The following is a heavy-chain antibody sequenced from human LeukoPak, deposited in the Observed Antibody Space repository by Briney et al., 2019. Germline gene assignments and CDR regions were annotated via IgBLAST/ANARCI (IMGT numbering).Heavy chain of an antibody. CDR1: GYSISSGYY. CDR3: ARRARAAGDY. CDR2: INHSGST. V-gene: IGHV4-38-2*02. Sequence: PSETLSLTCTVSGYSISSGYYWSWIRQPPGKGLEWIGEINHSGSTNYNPSLKSRVTISVDTSKNQFSLKLSSVTAADTAVYYCARRARAAGDYWGQGTLVIVSS. D-gene: IGHD2-15*01. J-gene: IGHJ4*02.